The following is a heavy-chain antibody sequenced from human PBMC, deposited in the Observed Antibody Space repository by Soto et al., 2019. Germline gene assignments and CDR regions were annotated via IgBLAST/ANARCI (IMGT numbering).Heavy chain of an antibody. CDR3: ARMETFGSLNWFDP. V-gene: IGHV1-8*01. J-gene: IGHJ5*02. CDR2: MNPGSGDT. CDR1: GYRFTNND. Sequence: GSVKVCWKASGYRFTNNDVSWVRQATGQGLEWMGWMNPGSGDTGYAQKFQGRVTMTRDISIATAYMELSSLRSDDTAIYYCARMETFGSLNWFDPWGQGTMVTVSS. D-gene: IGHD3-16*01.